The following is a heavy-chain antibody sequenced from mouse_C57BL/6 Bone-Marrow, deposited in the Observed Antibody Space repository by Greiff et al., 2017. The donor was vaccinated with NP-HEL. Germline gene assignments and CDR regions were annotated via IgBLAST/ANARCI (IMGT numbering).Heavy chain of an antibody. Sequence: QVQLQQPGAELVKPGASVKLSCKASGYTFTSYLMHWVKQRPGRGLEWIGRIDPNSGGTKYNEKFKSKATLTVDKPSSTAYMQLNSLTSEDSAVYDCERYDHGSSSFDYWGQGTTLTVSS. J-gene: IGHJ2*01. CDR3: ERYDHGSSSFDY. CDR2: IDPNSGGT. D-gene: IGHD1-1*01. CDR1: GYTFTSYL. V-gene: IGHV1-72*01.